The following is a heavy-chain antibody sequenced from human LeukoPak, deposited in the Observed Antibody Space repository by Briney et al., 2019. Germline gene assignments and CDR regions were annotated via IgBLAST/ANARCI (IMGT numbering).Heavy chain of an antibody. V-gene: IGHV1-69*05. J-gene: IGHJ6*03. CDR3: ARADIVVVPAAIRRGYYYYYMDV. CDR1: GGTFSSYA. CDR2: IIPIFGTA. Sequence: SVKVSCKASGGTFSSYAISCVRQAPGQGLEWMGGIIPIFGTANYAQKFQGRVTITTDESTSTAYMELSSLRSEDTAVYYCARADIVVVPAAIRRGYYYYYMDVWGKGTTVTVSS. D-gene: IGHD2-2*02.